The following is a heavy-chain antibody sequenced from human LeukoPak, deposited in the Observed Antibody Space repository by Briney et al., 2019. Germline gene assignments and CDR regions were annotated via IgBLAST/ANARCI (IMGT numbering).Heavy chain of an antibody. Sequence: ASVTVSCKASGYTFTSCGISWVRQAPGEGLEWMGWISAYNGNTNYAQKLQGRVTMTTDTSTSTAYMELRSLRSDDTAVYYCARPYCSSTSCYRSVPNTFDYWGQGTLVTVSS. CDR3: ARPYCSSTSCYRSVPNTFDY. CDR2: ISAYNGNT. V-gene: IGHV1-18*01. CDR1: GYTFTSCG. D-gene: IGHD2-2*01. J-gene: IGHJ4*02.